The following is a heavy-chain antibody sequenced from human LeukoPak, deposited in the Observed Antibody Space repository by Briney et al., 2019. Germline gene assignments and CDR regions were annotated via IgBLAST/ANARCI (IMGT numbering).Heavy chain of an antibody. CDR3: ASDCSSTSSYALGGY. Sequence: SETLSLTCTVSGGSISSSSYYWGWIRQPPGKGLEWIGSIYYSGSTYYNPSLKTRVTISADTSKNQFSLQLRSVTAADTAVYYCASDCSSTSSYALGGYWGQGTLVTVSS. CDR1: GGSISSSSYY. J-gene: IGHJ4*02. CDR2: IYYSGST. V-gene: IGHV4-39*02. D-gene: IGHD2-2*01.